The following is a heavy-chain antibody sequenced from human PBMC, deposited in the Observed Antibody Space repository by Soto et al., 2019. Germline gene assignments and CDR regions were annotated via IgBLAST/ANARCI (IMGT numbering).Heavy chain of an antibody. D-gene: IGHD6-13*01. CDR1: SVSNAW. Sequence: SVSNAWMNWVRQAQGKGLEWVGRIKSKTDGGTTDYAAPVKGRFTISRDDSKNTLYLQMNSLKTEDTAVYYCTTDAEGIAAAGSEDYWGQGTLVTVSS. V-gene: IGHV3-15*07. J-gene: IGHJ4*02. CDR2: IKSKTDGGTT. CDR3: TTDAEGIAAAGSEDY.